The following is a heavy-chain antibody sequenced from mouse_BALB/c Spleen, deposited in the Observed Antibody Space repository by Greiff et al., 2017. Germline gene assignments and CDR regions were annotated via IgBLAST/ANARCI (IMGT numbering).Heavy chain of an antibody. V-gene: IGHV5-9-4*01. CDR2: ISSGGSYT. J-gene: IGHJ3*01. CDR3: ARGDYYGRGQD. D-gene: IGHD1-1*01. CDR1: GFTFSSYA. Sequence: EVQRVESGGGLVKPGGSLKLSCAASGFTFSSYAMSWVRQSPEKRLEWVAEISSGGSYTYYPDTVTGRFTISRDNAKNTLYLEMSSLRSEDTAMYYCARGDYYGRGQDWGQGTLVTVSA.